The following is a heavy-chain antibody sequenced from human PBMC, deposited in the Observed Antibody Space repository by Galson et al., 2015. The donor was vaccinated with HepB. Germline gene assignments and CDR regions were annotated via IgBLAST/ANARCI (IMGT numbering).Heavy chain of an antibody. CDR3: ARVADADYGDHTHFDF. Sequence: SLRLSCAASGLTFNNYGIHWVRQALGKGLEWVAVISYDGTSKYYADSVEGRFTISRDNAKNSLFLQINSLRAEDTAVYYCARVADADYGDHTHFDFWGQGVLVTVSS. J-gene: IGHJ4*02. V-gene: IGHV3-30*03. CDR2: ISYDGTSK. CDR1: GLTFNNYG. D-gene: IGHD4-17*01.